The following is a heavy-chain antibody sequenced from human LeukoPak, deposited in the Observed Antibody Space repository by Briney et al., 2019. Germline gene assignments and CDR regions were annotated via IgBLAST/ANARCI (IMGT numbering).Heavy chain of an antibody. V-gene: IGHV3-53*01. CDR3: ARVPPYYYDKSGYPLWYFDY. CDR2: IYSGGST. D-gene: IGHD3-22*01. Sequence: PGGSLRLSCAASGFTVSSNYMSWVRQAPGKGLEWVSVIYSGGSTYYADSVKGRFTISRDNSKNTLYLQMNSLRAEDTAVYYCARVPPYYYDKSGYPLWYFDYWGQGTLVTVSS. CDR1: GFTVSSNY. J-gene: IGHJ4*02.